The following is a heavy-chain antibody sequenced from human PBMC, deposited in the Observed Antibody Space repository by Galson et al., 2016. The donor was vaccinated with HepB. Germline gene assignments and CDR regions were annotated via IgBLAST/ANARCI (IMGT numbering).Heavy chain of an antibody. CDR3: AKDNSGRKVFTMVRELSSMDV. J-gene: IGHJ6*02. D-gene: IGHD3-10*01. Sequence: SLRLSCAASGFTFSSYPMSWVRQAPGKGLEWVSGISGSGGSTYYAASGKGRFTISRANSKNTLYLQMNSLRAEDTAVYYCAKDNSGRKVFTMVRELSSMDVWGQGTTVTVSS. CDR2: ISGSGGST. CDR1: GFTFSSYP. V-gene: IGHV3-23*01.